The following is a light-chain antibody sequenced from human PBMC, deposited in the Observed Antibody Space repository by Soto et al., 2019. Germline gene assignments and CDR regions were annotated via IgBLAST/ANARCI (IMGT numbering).Light chain of an antibody. Sequence: DIQMTQSPSTLSASVGDRVTITCRASQSISSWLAWYQQKPGKAPKLLIYDASSLESGVPSRFSGSGSGTEFPLTISRLPPDDFATYYCQQYNTSPYTFGQGTKLEIK. CDR2: DAS. CDR3: QQYNTSPYT. J-gene: IGKJ2*01. CDR1: QSISSW. V-gene: IGKV1-5*01.